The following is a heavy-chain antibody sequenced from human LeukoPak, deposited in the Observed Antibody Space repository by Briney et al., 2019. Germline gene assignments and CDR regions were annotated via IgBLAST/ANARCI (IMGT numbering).Heavy chain of an antibody. CDR2: IKPNSGDT. J-gene: IGHJ4*02. CDR3: ATSGGGTSFDY. D-gene: IGHD3-16*01. Sequence: GASVTVSFKASGFTLIDYIHWVRQYPRQGLQWMGWIKPNSGDTEYAQKFQGRVTMARDTSISTAYMELTRLRFDDTAVFYCATSGGGTSFDYWGQGTLVTVSS. CDR1: GFTLIDY. V-gene: IGHV1-2*02.